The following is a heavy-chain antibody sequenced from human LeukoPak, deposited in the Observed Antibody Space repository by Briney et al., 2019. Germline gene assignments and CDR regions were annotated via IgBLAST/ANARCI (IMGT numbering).Heavy chain of an antibody. CDR1: GFTFDDYN. Sequence: GGSLRLSCAASGFTFDDYNMHWVRQVPGRGLEWVSLVSWDGTVTYYRDSVEGRFTISRDNSKNFLYLQMNSLKSEDAGFYFCAKGGVTIITKKDYLEYWGPGTLVTVPS. CDR2: VSWDGTVT. D-gene: IGHD3-10*01. V-gene: IGHV3-43*01. J-gene: IGHJ4*02. CDR3: AKGGVTIITKKDYLEY.